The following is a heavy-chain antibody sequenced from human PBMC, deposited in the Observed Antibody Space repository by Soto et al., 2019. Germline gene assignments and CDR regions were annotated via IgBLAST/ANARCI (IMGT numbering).Heavy chain of an antibody. CDR3: ARDAKSGYTYGGGGFDC. D-gene: IGHD5-18*01. CDR2: IDAAGNT. Sequence: EVQLVESGGGLVQPGGSLRLSCAASGFTFSSYDMHWVRQAPGKGLEWVSAIDAAGNTYYPGSVKGRFTISRDNAKNSFYLQMNSLRDEATAVYYCARDAKSGYTYGGGGFDCWGQGTLVTVSS. J-gene: IGHJ4*01. V-gene: IGHV3-13*01. CDR1: GFTFSSYD.